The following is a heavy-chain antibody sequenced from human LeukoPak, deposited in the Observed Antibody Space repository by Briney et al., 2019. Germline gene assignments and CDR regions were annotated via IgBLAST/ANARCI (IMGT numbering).Heavy chain of an antibody. CDR2: IYTSGST. D-gene: IGHD3-22*01. V-gene: IGHV4-4*07. J-gene: IGHJ6*03. Sequence: PSETLSLTCTVSGGSISSYYWSWIRQPAGKGLEWIGRIYTSGSTNYNPSLKSRVTMSVDTSKTQFSLKLSSVTAADTAVYYCARDGPIVVNYYYYYYMDVWGKGTTVTISS. CDR1: GGSISSYY. CDR3: ARDGPIVVNYYYYYYMDV.